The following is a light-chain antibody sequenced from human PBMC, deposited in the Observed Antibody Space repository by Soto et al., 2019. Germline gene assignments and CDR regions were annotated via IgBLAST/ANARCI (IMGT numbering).Light chain of an antibody. J-gene: IGKJ5*01. CDR2: SAS. Sequence: EIVVTQSPATLSVSPWERATLSCGASQSISYHLAWYHQKPGQAPRVLLYSASTRATGIPARFSGSGSGTEFTLTISSLQSEDFAVYYCQQYNKWPPITFGQGTRLEIK. CDR3: QQYNKWPPIT. V-gene: IGKV3-15*01. CDR1: QSISYH.